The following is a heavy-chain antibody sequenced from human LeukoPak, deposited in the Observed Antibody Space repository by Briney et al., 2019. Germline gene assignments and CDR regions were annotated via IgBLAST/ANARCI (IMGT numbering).Heavy chain of an antibody. CDR2: ISWNSGSI. CDR1: GFTFDDYA. D-gene: IGHD4-17*01. Sequence: GRSLRLSCAASGFTFDDYAMHWVRQAPGKGLEWVSGISWNSGSIGYADSVKGRFTISRDNAKNSLYLQMNSLRAEDTALYYCAKEGPYGRHFDYWGQGTLVTVSS. CDR3: AKEGPYGRHFDY. V-gene: IGHV3-9*01. J-gene: IGHJ4*02.